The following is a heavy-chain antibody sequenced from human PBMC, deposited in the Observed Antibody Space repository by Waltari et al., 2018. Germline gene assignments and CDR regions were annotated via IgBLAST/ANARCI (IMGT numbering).Heavy chain of an antibody. D-gene: IGHD3-3*01. CDR3: ARGRGNTIFGVVIIRLRNWFDP. Sequence: QVQLQPWGAGLLKPSETLSLTCAVYGGSFSGYYWSWIRQPPGEGAGWSGEINHSVSTNYNPSLKSRVTISVDTSKNQFSLKLSSVTAADTAVYYCARGRGNTIFGVVIIRLRNWFDPWGQGTLVTVSS. J-gene: IGHJ5*02. V-gene: IGHV4-34*01. CDR1: GGSFSGYY. CDR2: INHSVST.